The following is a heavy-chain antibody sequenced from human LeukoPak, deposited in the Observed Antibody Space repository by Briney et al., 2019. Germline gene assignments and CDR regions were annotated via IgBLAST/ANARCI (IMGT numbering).Heavy chain of an antibody. CDR1: GFTFSSYE. CDR3: AKVAKYYYGSETYYFFEH. J-gene: IGHJ4*02. D-gene: IGHD3-10*01. Sequence: GGSLRLSCAASGFTFSSYEMNWVRQAPGKGLEWVSYISSSGSTIYYADSVKGRFTISRDNAKNSLDLQMNSLRVEDTAVYYCAKVAKYYYGSETYYFFEHWGQGTPVTASS. CDR2: ISSSGSTI. V-gene: IGHV3-48*03.